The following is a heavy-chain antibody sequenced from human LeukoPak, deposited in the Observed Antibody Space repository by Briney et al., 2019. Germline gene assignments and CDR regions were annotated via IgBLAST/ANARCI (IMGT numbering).Heavy chain of an antibody. CDR2: VNPNSGGT. Sequence: GASLKVSYKAAGYTFTGYYMHWVRQAPGQGLEWMGWVNPNSGGTNYAQKFQGRVTMTRDTSISTAYMELSRLTSDDTAVYYCARDPPIGGADVLDIWGQGTMVTVSS. J-gene: IGHJ3*02. V-gene: IGHV1-2*02. D-gene: IGHD3-10*01. CDR1: GYTFTGYY. CDR3: ARDPPIGGADVLDI.